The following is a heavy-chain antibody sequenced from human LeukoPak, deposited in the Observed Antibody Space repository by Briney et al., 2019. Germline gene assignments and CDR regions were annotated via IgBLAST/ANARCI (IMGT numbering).Heavy chain of an antibody. CDR3: ASGTTVTTFPGYYYYMDV. CDR2: ISGYNGNT. Sequence: ASVKVSCKASGYTFTSYGISWVRQAPGQGLEWMGWISGYNGNTNYAQKFQGRVTITADKSTSTAYMELSSLRSEDTAVYYCASGTTVTTFPGYYYYMDVWGKGTTVTVSS. CDR1: GYTFTSYG. J-gene: IGHJ6*03. D-gene: IGHD4-17*01. V-gene: IGHV1-18*01.